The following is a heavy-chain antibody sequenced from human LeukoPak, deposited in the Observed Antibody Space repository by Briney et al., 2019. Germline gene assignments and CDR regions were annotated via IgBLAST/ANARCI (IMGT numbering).Heavy chain of an antibody. D-gene: IGHD2-2*01. J-gene: IGHJ4*02. V-gene: IGHV4-39*02. CDR1: GGSISSSGYY. CDR2: IYYSGST. Sequence: SETLSLTCTVSGGSISSSGYYWGWIRQPPGKGLEWIGNIYYSGSTYYNPSLKSRVTISVDTSKNHFSLKLNSVTAADTALYYCSRLGYCSSASCGPLDYWGQGTLVTVSS. CDR3: SRLGYCSSASCGPLDY.